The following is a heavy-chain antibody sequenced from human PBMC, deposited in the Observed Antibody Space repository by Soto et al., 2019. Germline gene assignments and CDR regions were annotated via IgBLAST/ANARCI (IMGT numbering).Heavy chain of an antibody. V-gene: IGHV4-39*01. CDR1: GDSISNTAYY. CDR3: ARRSRWYYYGTASYYNLWLDP. Sequence: SETLSLTCTVSGDSISNTAYYWGWIRQPPGKGLEWIGDIYHSGSTYYNPSLKSRVTISVDTSKNQFSLKLRSVTAADTAVYYCARRSRWYYYGTASYYNLWLDPWGQGTLVTVSS. CDR2: IYHSGST. J-gene: IGHJ5*02. D-gene: IGHD3-10*01.